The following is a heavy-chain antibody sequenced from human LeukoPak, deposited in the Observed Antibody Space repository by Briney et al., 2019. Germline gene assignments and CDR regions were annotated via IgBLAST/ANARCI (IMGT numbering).Heavy chain of an antibody. CDR1: GFTFSSYG. D-gene: IGHD3-10*01. CDR3: AREGDYYGSGSPYYFDY. V-gene: IGHV3-30*02. Sequence: GGSLRLSCAASGFTFSSYGMHWVRQAPGKGLEWVAFIRYDGSNKYYADSVKGRFTISRDNSKNTLYLQMNSLRAEDTAVYYCAREGDYYGSGSPYYFDYWGQGTLVTVSS. J-gene: IGHJ4*02. CDR2: IRYDGSNK.